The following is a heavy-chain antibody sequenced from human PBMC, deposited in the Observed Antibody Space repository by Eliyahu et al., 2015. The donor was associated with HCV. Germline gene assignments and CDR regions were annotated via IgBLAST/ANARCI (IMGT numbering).Heavy chain of an antibody. J-gene: IGHJ6*02. D-gene: IGHD3-10*01. Sequence: QVQLVQSGAEVKKPGSSVKVSCKASGGTFSSYAISWVRXAPGQGLEWMGGIIPIFGTANYAQKFQGRVTITADESTSTAYMELSSLRSEDTAVYYCARGAHERRITMVQGVITDYYYYGMDVWGQGTTVTVSS. CDR3: ARGAHERRITMVQGVITDYYYYGMDV. CDR1: GGTFSSYA. V-gene: IGHV1-69*01. CDR2: IIPIFGTA.